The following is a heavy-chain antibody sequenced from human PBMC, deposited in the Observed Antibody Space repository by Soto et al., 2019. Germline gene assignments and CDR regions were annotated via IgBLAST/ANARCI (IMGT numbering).Heavy chain of an antibody. CDR1: GGTFISYA. CDR3: ATHPLPDDYIYGLDV. V-gene: IGHV1-69*01. D-gene: IGHD2-2*01. J-gene: IGHJ6*02. CDR2: IIPIFGTE. Sequence: QVQLVQSGAEVKKPGSSVKVSCKASGGTFISYAISWVRQAPGQGLEWMGGIIPIFGTENYARKFQGRVTIAADEPPTTAYMELSSLKSEDTAVYYCATHPLPDDYIYGLDVWGQATTVTVSS.